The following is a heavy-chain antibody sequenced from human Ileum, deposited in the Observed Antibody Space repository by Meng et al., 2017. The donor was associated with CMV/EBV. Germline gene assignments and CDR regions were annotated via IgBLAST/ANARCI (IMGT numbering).Heavy chain of an antibody. CDR3: ARATVSMVRGVAAIDF. D-gene: IGHD3-10*01. CDR2: VSDYKGHT. CDR1: CFTFTNFG. V-gene: IGHV1-18*01. J-gene: IGHJ4*02. Sequence: HVTRVQAGAEGETPGASVAVSCRTSCFTFTNFGITWVRQAPGRGLEWMGWVSDYKGHTNYAQKLQGRVTMTTDTSTSSAYMELRDLRSDDTAVYYCARATVSMVRGVAAIDFWGQGTLVTVSS.